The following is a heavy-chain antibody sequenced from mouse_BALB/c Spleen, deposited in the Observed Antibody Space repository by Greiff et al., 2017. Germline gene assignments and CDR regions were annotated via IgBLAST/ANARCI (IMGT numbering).Heavy chain of an antibody. CDR3: AGGKGFAY. CDR2: INPSNGRT. CDR1: GYTFTSYW. V-gene: IGHV1S81*02. Sequence: QVQLQQPGAELVKPGASVKLSCKASGYTFTSYWMHWVKQRPGQGLEWIGEINPSNGRTNYNEKFKDKATLTVDKSSSTAYMQLSSPTSEDSAVYYCAGGKGFAYWGQGTLVTVSA. J-gene: IGHJ3*01. D-gene: IGHD1-1*02.